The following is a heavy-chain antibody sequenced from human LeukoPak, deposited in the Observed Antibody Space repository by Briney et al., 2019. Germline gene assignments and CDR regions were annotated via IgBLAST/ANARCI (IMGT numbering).Heavy chain of an antibody. D-gene: IGHD1-26*01. CDR3: ARERIVGATRSKYFDY. J-gene: IGHJ4*02. Sequence: SETLSLTCTVSGGSISSSSYYWGRIRQPPGKGLEWIGSIYYSGSTYYNPSLKSRVTISVDTSKNQFSLKLSSVTAADTAVYYCARERIVGATRSKYFDYWGQGTLVTVSS. V-gene: IGHV4-39*02. CDR2: IYYSGST. CDR1: GGSISSSSYY.